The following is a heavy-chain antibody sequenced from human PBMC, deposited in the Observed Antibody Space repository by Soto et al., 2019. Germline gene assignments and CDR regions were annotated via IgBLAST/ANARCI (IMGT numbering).Heavy chain of an antibody. V-gene: IGHV4-59*01. CDR2: IYYSGST. J-gene: IGHJ6*03. D-gene: IGHD6-13*01. CDR3: ASGHRAAGTEADYYYYMDV. Sequence: PSETLSLTCTVSGGSISSYYWSWIRQPPGKGLEWIGYIYYSGSTNYNPSLKSRVTISVDTSKNQFSLKLSSVTAADTAVYYCASGHRAAGTEADYYYYMDVWGKGTTVTVSS. CDR1: GGSISSYY.